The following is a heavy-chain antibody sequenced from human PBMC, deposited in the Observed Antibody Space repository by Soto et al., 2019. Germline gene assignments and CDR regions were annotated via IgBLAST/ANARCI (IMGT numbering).Heavy chain of an antibody. CDR3: ARVAVGGTTALHGFDY. Sequence: GASVKVSCKASGYTFNGYYMHWVRQAPGQGLEWMGWINPNSGGTNYAQKFQGWVTMTRDTSISTAYMELSRLRSDDTAVYYCARVAVGGTTALHGFDYWGQGTLVTVSS. CDR1: GYTFNGYY. V-gene: IGHV1-2*04. CDR2: INPNSGGT. D-gene: IGHD4-17*01. J-gene: IGHJ4*02.